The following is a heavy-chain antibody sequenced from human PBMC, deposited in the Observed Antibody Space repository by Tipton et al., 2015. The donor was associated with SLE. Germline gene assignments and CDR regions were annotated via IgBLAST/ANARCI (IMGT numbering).Heavy chain of an antibody. CDR3: ARHGKRENLNWIAWAFDI. CDR2: FFYSGNS. D-gene: IGHD1-20*01. J-gene: IGHJ3*02. CDR1: GGSISSGSYY. V-gene: IGHV4-61*10. Sequence: TLSLTCTVSGGSISSGSYYWSWIRQPAGKGLERIGCFFYSGNSNYNSSLMSRLTISVDTSKNQVSLKVSSVTAADTAVYYCARHGKRENLNWIAWAFDIWGQGTMVTVSS.